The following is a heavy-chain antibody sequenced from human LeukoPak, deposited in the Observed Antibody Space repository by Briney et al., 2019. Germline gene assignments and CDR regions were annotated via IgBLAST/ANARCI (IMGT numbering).Heavy chain of an antibody. Sequence: SETLSLTCAVSGYSIFSGYYWGWIRQPPGKGLEWLGSMYHSGSPYYNPSLKSRVTISVDTSKNQFSLKLSSVTAADTAVYYCARGLSGSYCEYYFDYWGQGTLVTVSS. CDR3: ARGLSGSYCEYYFDY. CDR1: GYSIFSGYY. CDR2: MYHSGSP. V-gene: IGHV4-38-2*01. D-gene: IGHD3-10*01. J-gene: IGHJ4*02.